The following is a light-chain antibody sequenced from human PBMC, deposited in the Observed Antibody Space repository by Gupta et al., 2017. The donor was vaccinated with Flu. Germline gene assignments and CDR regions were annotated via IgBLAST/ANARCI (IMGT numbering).Light chain of an antibody. CDR2: DIS. CDR1: QSVGSS. CDR3: QQYYNWRT. J-gene: IGKJ1*01. V-gene: IGKV3-15*01. Sequence: EIAMTQSPATLSVSPGERASLSCRASQSVGSSLSWYQQKPGQAPRLLIHDISTRATGIPDRFSGSGSGTDLTLTISSLQSEDFAVYYCQQYYNWRTFGPGTKVEIK.